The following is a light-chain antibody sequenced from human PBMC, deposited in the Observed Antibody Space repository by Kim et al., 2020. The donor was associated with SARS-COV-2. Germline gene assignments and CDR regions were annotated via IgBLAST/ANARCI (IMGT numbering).Light chain of an antibody. CDR1: QSISSY. V-gene: IGKV1-39*01. CDR3: QQSYSTPYT. J-gene: IGKJ2*01. CDR2: AAS. Sequence: SASVGDRVPITCRASQSISSYLKWYQQKPGKAPKLLIYAASTLQSGVTSRFSGSGSGTDFTLNISSLQPEDFATYYCQQSYSTPYTFGQGTKLEIK.